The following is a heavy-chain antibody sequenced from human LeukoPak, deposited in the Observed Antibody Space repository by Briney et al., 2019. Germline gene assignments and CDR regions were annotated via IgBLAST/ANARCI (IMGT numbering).Heavy chain of an antibody. J-gene: IGHJ4*02. D-gene: IGHD3-9*01. V-gene: IGHV3-23*01. CDR1: GFTFSNYA. CDR3: VIWGDSDVLTGYYVPDY. Sequence: GASLRLSCVASGFTFSNYAMSWVRQAPGKGLEWVSAITGSGTNTYYADSVKRRFTISRDNSKNTVFLQMNSLRHEDTAIYYCVIWGDSDVLTGYYVPDYWGQGTLVTVSS. CDR2: ITGSGTNT.